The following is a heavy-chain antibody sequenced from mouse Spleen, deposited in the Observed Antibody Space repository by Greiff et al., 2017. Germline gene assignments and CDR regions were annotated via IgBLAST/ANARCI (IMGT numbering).Heavy chain of an antibody. CDR1: GFTFSSYT. Sequence: EVQGVESGGGLVKPGGSLKLSCAASGFTFSSYTMSWVRQTPEKRLEWVATISGGGGNTYYPDSVKGRFTISRDNAKNTLYLQMSSLRSEDTALYYCARLTFYYFDYWGQGTTLTVSS. CDR2: ISGGGGNT. V-gene: IGHV5-9*01. J-gene: IGHJ2*01. CDR3: ARLTFYYFDY. D-gene: IGHD1-3*01.